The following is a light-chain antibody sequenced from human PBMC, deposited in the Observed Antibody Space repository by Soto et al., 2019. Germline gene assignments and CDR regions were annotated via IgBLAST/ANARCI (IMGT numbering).Light chain of an antibody. CDR1: GSDIGAYNY. J-gene: IGLJ1*01. Sequence: QSALTQPASVSGSPGQSITISCTGSGSDIGAYNYVSWYQQHPGKAPKLLIHGVTRRPSGVSSRFSASKSAYTASLTISGLQGEEEANYYCSSFTTSYFYVFGPGTKVTVL. CDR3: SSFTTSYFYV. CDR2: GVT. V-gene: IGLV2-14*01.